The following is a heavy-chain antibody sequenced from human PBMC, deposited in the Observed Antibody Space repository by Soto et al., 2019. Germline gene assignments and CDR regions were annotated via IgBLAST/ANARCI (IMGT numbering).Heavy chain of an antibody. J-gene: IGHJ6*02. Sequence: QVQLVESGGGVVQPGRSLRLSCAASGFTFSSYAMHWVRQAPGKGLEWVAVISYDGSNKYYADSVKGRFTISRDNSKNTLYLQMNSLRAEDTAVYYCARSGGSGVVVPAAMRVPYYYYGMDVWGQGTTVTVSS. CDR2: ISYDGSNK. V-gene: IGHV3-30-3*01. CDR3: ARSGGSGVVVPAAMRVPYYYYGMDV. D-gene: IGHD2-2*01. CDR1: GFTFSSYA.